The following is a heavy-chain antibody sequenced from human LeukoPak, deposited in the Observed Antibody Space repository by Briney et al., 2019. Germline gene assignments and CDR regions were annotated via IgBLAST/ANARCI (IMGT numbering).Heavy chain of an antibody. D-gene: IGHD3-10*01. V-gene: IGHV1-3*01. CDR1: GYTFTGYA. CDR3: AREEENPWFGELVDAFDI. Sequence: GASVKVSCKASGYTFTGYAMHWVRQAPGQRIEWMGWIKAGNGYTKYSQKFQGRVTITRDTSASTAYMVMISLRSQDTAVYYCAREEENPWFGELVDAFDIWGQGTMVTVSS. J-gene: IGHJ3*02. CDR2: IKAGNGYT.